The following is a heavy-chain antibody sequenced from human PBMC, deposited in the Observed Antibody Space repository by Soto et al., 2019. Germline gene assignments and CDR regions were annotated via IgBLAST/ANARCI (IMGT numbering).Heavy chain of an antibody. J-gene: IGHJ6*02. CDR2: MNPNSGNT. CDR1: GYTFTSYD. Sequence: ASVKVSCKASGYTFTSYDINWVRQATGQGLEWMGWMNPNSGNTGYAQKFQGRVTMTRNTSISTAYMELSSLRSEDTAVYHCARGSVTSPPRYYYYGMDVWGQGTTVTVSS. V-gene: IGHV1-8*01. CDR3: ARGSVTSPPRYYYYGMDV. D-gene: IGHD4-4*01.